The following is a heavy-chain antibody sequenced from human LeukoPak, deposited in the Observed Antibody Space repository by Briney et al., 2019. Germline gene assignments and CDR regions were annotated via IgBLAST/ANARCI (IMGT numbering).Heavy chain of an antibody. CDR1: GFTFSHYG. Sequence: PGRSLRLSCATSGFTFSHYGTHWVRQAPGKGLEWVAVIWNDGSDKYYGDSVKGRFTISRDNSKNTVYLQMNSLRVEDTAVYYCAKDAERGFVISNSLESWGQGTLVTVSS. J-gene: IGHJ4*02. CDR2: IWNDGSDK. V-gene: IGHV3-33*06. D-gene: IGHD4-11*01. CDR3: AKDAERGFVISNSLES.